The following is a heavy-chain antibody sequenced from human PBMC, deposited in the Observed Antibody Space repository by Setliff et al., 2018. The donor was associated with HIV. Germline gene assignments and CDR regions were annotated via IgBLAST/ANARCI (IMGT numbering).Heavy chain of an antibody. V-gene: IGHV4-59*11. D-gene: IGHD6-19*01. Sequence: SETLSLTCTVSGDSINSHFWTWIRQSPRKGLEWIGYISPTGAAWYNPSLKSRVTISVDTSKNQFSLKLSSVTAADTAVYYCARGREWLTPGRVFQHWGQGTLVTVSS. CDR1: GDSINSHF. CDR2: ISPTGAA. J-gene: IGHJ1*01. CDR3: ARGREWLTPGRVFQH.